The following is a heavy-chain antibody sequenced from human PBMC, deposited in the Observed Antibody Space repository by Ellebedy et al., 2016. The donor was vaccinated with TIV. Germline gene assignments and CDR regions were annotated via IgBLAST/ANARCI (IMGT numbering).Heavy chain of an antibody. CDR1: GLTYSRYA. Sequence: GESLKISCAASGLTYSRYAMTWVRQAPGKGLEWISGIVGSGGGIWYADSVKGRFTMSRDNSKNTVYLQMNSLTAEDTAVYYCSKERTIGSYSTDACDIWGQGTVVTVS. J-gene: IGHJ3*02. D-gene: IGHD1-26*01. V-gene: IGHV3-23*01. CDR3: SKERTIGSYSTDACDI. CDR2: IVGSGGGI.